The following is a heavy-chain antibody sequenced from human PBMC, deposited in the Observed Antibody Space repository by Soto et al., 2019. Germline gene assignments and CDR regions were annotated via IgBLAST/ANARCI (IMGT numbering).Heavy chain of an antibody. D-gene: IGHD2-15*01. CDR3: ARAQVVVATTPDF. CDR1: GFTFSSYS. V-gene: IGHV3-21*01. CDR2: ISSSSSYI. Sequence: EVQLVESGGGLVQPGGSLRLSCAASGFTFSSYSMNWVRQAPGKGLEWVSSISSSSSYIYYADSVKGRFTISRDNAKNSLYLQMNSLRAEDTAVYYCARAQVVVATTPDFCGQGTLDTDSS. J-gene: IGHJ4*02.